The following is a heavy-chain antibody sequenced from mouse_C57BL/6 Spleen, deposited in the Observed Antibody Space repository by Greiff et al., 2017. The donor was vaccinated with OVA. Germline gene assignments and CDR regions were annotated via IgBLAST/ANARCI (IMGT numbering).Heavy chain of an antibody. CDR3: ARKITTVVEGFDY. V-gene: IGHV1-81*01. CDR1: GYTFTSYG. Sequence: QVQLQQSGAELARPGASVKLSCKASGYTFTSYGISWVKQRTGQGLEWIGEIYPRSGNTYYNEKFKGKATLTADKSSSTAYMELRSLTSEDSAVYFCARKITTVVEGFDYWGQGTTLTVSS. CDR2: IYPRSGNT. J-gene: IGHJ2*01. D-gene: IGHD1-1*01.